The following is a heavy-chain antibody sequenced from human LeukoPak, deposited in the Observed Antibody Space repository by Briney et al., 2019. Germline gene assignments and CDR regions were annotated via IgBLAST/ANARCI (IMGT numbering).Heavy chain of an antibody. CDR1: GFTFSSYG. V-gene: IGHV3-7*01. CDR2: IKQDGSET. J-gene: IGHJ6*03. D-gene: IGHD3-10*01. Sequence: AGGSLRLSCAASGFTFSSYGMHWVRQAPGKGLEWVANIKQDGSETYYVDSVKGRFTISRDNAKNSLNLQMNSLRAEDTAVYYCARLLLWFGELKGYYFYYMDVWGNGTTVTVSS. CDR3: ARLLLWFGELKGYYFYYMDV.